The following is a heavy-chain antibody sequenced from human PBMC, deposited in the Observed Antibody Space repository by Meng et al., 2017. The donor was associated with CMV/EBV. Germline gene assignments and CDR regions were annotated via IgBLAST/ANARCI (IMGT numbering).Heavy chain of an antibody. Sequence: ASVKVSCKASGYTFTGYYMHWVRQAPGQGLEWMGWINPNSGGTNYAQKFQGRVNMTRDTSISTAYMELSRLRSDDTAVYYCARGRLIVVVPTSIAGVRIAAAHGMDVWGQGTTVTVSS. CDR2: INPNSGGT. D-gene: IGHD2-2*01. CDR3: ARGRLIVVVPTSIAGVRIAAAHGMDV. CDR1: GYTFTGYY. V-gene: IGHV1-2*02. J-gene: IGHJ6*02.